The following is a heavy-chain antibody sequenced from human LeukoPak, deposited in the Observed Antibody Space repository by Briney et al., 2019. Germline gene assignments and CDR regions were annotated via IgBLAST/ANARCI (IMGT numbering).Heavy chain of an antibody. D-gene: IGHD2-15*01. V-gene: IGHV3-13*01. CDR1: GFTFXSYD. CDR3: ARGVVENYFDY. J-gene: IGHJ4*02. Sequence: GGSLRLSCAASGFTFXSYDMHWVRHATGKGLEWVSAIGTAGDTYYPGSVKGRFTISRENAKNSLYLQMNSLRAGDTAVYYCARGVVENYFDYWGQGTLVTVSS. CDR2: IGTAGDT.